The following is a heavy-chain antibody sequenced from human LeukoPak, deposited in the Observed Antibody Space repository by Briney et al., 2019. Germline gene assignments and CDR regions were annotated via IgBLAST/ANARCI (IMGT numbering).Heavy chain of an antibody. CDR1: GVSFSSYA. Sequence: GGSLRLSCADSGVSFSSYAMTWVRQAPGQGQQRVSTIRATAGTTYYTDSVKGRFTISRDNSKNTVFLQMNSLRAEDTAVYYCAKGGYTSHYDYWGQGILVTVSS. D-gene: IGHD5-12*01. CDR2: IRATAGTT. J-gene: IGHJ4*02. CDR3: AKGGYTSHYDY. V-gene: IGHV3-23*01.